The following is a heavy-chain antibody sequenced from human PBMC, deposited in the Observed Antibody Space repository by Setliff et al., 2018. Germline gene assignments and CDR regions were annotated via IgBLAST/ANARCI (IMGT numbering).Heavy chain of an antibody. V-gene: IGHV1-2*02. J-gene: IGHJ4*02. CDR1: GFTFTDYL. D-gene: IGHD3-16*01. CDR2: INLNTGNI. Sequence: ASVKVSCKASGFTFTDYLMNWMRQAPEQGLEWMGRINLNTGNIFYAQEFQGRVTLTRDTSISTAYMELTGLKYDDTAIYYCARDTLALGDITIFDYWGQGTLVTVSS. CDR3: ARDTLALGDITIFDY.